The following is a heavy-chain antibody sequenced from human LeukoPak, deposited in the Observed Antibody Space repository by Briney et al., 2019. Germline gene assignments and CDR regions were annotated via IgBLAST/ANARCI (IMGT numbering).Heavy chain of an antibody. CDR1: GYTFTSYY. D-gene: IGHD6-13*01. CDR2: INPSGGST. Sequence: ASVTVSFTASGYTFTSYYMHWVRQAPGQGLEWMGLINPSGGSTSYAQKFQGRVTMTRDTSTSTVYMELSSLRSEDTAVYYCARDLRGVKRSSNWFDPWGQGTLVTVSS. CDR3: ARDLRGVKRSSNWFDP. V-gene: IGHV1-46*01. J-gene: IGHJ5*02.